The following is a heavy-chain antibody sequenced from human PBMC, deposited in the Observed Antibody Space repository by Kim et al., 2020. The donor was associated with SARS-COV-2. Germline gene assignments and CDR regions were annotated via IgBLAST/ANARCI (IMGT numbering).Heavy chain of an antibody. J-gene: IGHJ4*02. V-gene: IGHV1-18*04. CDR1: GYRFTTYG. CDR2: SITYNGNT. CDR3: AGDPSSYGYGDDY. Sequence: ASVKVSCKASGYRFTTYGINWVRQAPGQGLEWMGWSITYNGNTNYAQKFQGRVSITTDTSTSTGYMELRRLRSDDTAVYYCAGDPSSYGYGDDYWGQGTLLTVSS. D-gene: IGHD5-18*01.